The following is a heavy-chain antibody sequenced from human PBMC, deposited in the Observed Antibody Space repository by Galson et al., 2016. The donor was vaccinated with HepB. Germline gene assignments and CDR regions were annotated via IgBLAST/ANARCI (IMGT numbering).Heavy chain of an antibody. CDR2: ISYDESNK. V-gene: IGHV3-30-3*01. D-gene: IGHD3-22*01. CDR3: ASGIYHDSSVKGVFDI. Sequence: SLRLSCAASGFTFSTYAMYWVRQAPGKGLEWVTFISYDESNKYYADSVKGRFTISRDNSKKTLFLQLNSLRVEDTAVYYCASGIYHDSSVKGVFDIWGQGTMVTASS. CDR1: GFTFSTYA. J-gene: IGHJ3*02.